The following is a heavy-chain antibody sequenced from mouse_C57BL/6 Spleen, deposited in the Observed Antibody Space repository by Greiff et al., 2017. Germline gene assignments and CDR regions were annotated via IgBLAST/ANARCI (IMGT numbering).Heavy chain of an antibody. CDR1: GYTFTDYE. Sequence: QVQLKESGAELVRPGASVTLSCKASGYTFTDYEMHWVKQTPVHGLEWIGAIDPETGGTAYNQKFKGKAILTADKSSSTAYMELRSLTSEDSAVYYCTRSNYYGSSYGFAYWGKGLWSLSLQ. V-gene: IGHV1-15*01. J-gene: IGHJ3*01. CDR2: IDPETGGT. CDR3: TRSNYYGSSYGFAY. D-gene: IGHD1-1*01.